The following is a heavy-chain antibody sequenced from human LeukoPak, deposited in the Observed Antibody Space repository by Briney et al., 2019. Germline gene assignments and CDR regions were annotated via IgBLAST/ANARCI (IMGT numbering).Heavy chain of an antibody. J-gene: IGHJ4*02. CDR3: AREIFGSGSCPDF. D-gene: IGHD3-10*01. V-gene: IGHV3-33*01. Sequence: PSGGSLRLSCAASGFAFKTYAMHWVRQAPGQGLEWVALIWHDGSHKFYSNSVRGQFTISRDNSKNTVSLQMNNLRPEDTAVYYCAREIFGSGSCPDFWGQGTLVTVSS. CDR1: GFAFKTYA. CDR2: IWHDGSHK.